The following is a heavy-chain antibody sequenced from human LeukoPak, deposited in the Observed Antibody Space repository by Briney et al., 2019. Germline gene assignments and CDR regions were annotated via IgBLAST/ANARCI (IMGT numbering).Heavy chain of an antibody. CDR1: GFTFSSYS. Sequence: GGSLRLSCAASGFTFSSYSMNWVRQAPGKGLEWVSSISSSSSYIYYADSVKGRFTISRDNAKNSLYLQMNSLRAEDTAVYYCARAWADTDGMDVWGQGTTVTVS. D-gene: IGHD5-18*01. V-gene: IGHV3-21*01. CDR3: ARAWADTDGMDV. CDR2: ISSSSSYI. J-gene: IGHJ6*02.